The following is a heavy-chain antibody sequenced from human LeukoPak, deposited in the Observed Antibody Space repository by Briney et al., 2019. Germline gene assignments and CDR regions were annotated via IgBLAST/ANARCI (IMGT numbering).Heavy chain of an antibody. J-gene: IGHJ4*02. D-gene: IGHD2-15*01. CDR1: GFTFSSYA. CDR2: ISGSGGST. CDR3: AKMLFVEVVAANYFDY. V-gene: IGHV3-23*01. Sequence: GGSLRLSCAASGFTFSSYAMSWVRQAPGKGLEWVSAISGSGGSTYYADSVKGRFTISRDNSKNTLYLQMNSLRAEDTAVYYCAKMLFVEVVAANYFDYWGQGTLVTVSS.